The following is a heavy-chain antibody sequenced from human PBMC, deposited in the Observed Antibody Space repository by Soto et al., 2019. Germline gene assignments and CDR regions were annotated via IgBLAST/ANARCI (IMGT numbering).Heavy chain of an antibody. D-gene: IGHD2-15*01. V-gene: IGHV4-31*03. CDR2: IYYSGST. J-gene: IGHJ5*02. Sequence: KSSETLSLTCTVSGGSISSGGYYWSWIRQHPGKGLEWIGYIYYSGSTYYNPSLKSRVTISVDTSKNQFSLKLSSVTAADTAVYYCARDHLAYCSGGSCQPGGWFDPWGQGTLVTVSS. CDR1: GGSISSGGYY. CDR3: ARDHLAYCSGGSCQPGGWFDP.